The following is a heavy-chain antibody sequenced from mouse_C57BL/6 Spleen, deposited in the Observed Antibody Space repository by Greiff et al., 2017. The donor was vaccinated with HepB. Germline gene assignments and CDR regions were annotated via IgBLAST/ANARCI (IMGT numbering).Heavy chain of an antibody. D-gene: IGHD2-1*01. CDR3: ARKDGNYGGYFDV. J-gene: IGHJ1*03. Sequence: VKLMESGPGLVQPSQSLSITCTVSGFSLTSYGVHWVRQSPGKGLEWLGVIWSGGSTDYNAAFISRLSISKDNSKSQVFFKMNSLQADDTAIYYCARKDGNYGGYFDVWGTGTTVTVSS. CDR1: GFSLTSYG. V-gene: IGHV2-2*01. CDR2: IWSGGST.